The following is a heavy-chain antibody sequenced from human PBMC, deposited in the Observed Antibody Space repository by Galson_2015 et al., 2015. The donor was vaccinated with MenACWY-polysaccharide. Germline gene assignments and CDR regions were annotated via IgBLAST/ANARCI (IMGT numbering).Heavy chain of an antibody. CDR1: GFSFSDYT. V-gene: IGHV3-21*01. J-gene: IGHJ5*01. CDR2: ISGGGNYI. CDR3: AKGLSEGGYSWYLDS. Sequence: SLRLSCAASGFSFSDYTMNWVRQAPGKGLEWVSSISGGGNYIYYADSVKGRFTISRDNAENTLYLQLSSLRAEDTAVYFCAKGLSEGGYSWYLDSWGRGTLVTVPS. D-gene: IGHD3-22*01.